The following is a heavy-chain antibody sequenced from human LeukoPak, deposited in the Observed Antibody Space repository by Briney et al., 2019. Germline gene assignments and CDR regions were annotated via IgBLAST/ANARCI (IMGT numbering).Heavy chain of an antibody. V-gene: IGHV1-2*02. CDR2: VNPNSGDT. D-gene: IGHD6-19*01. CDR3: ARDQVSGWYQRGTEFDY. Sequence: GASVKVSCKASGYTFTDYYMHWVRQAPGQGLEWMGWVNPNSGDTKYAQKFQGRVTMTRDTSISTAYMELSRLRSDDTAVYYCARDQVSGWYQRGTEFDYWGQGTLVTVSS. CDR1: GYTFTDYY. J-gene: IGHJ4*02.